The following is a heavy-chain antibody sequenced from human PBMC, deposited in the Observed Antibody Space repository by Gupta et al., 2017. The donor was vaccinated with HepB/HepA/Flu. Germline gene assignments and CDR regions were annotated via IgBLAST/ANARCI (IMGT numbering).Heavy chain of an antibody. Sequence: EVQLVESGGGLVQPGGSLRLSCAASGFTISNYGMNWVRQAPGKGLEWISYIMSVRNATFYKDSVKGRFTISRDNAKNSLYLQMNSLRDEDTAVYYCARDKNWGGIDPWGQGTLVTVSS. V-gene: IGHV3-48*02. CDR3: ARDKNWGGIDP. D-gene: IGHD7-27*01. CDR2: IMSVRNAT. J-gene: IGHJ5*02. CDR1: GFTISNYG.